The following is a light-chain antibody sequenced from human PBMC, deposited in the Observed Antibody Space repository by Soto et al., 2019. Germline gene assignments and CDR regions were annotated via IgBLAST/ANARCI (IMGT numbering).Light chain of an antibody. J-gene: IGKJ1*01. Sequence: DIQMTQSPSSLSASVGDRVTITCRTSQGINDYLNWYQIKPGEAPKLLIYAASALQSGIPSRFSGSASGTEFTLTITSLQPEDFATYYCQQSYNFPRTFGQGTKVDIK. CDR1: QGINDY. CDR3: QQSYNFPRT. V-gene: IGKV1-39*01. CDR2: AAS.